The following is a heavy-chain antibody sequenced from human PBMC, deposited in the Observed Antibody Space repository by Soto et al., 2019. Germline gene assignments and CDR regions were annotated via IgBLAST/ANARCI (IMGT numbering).Heavy chain of an antibody. V-gene: IGHV3-23*01. CDR2: ISESGGST. CDR3: AKRSPYSSGWYSPIFDY. J-gene: IGHJ4*02. Sequence: GGSLRLSCAASGFSFSDYAVSWARQAPGKGLEWVSVISESGGSTHYADSVRGRFTVSRDNSKNSLSLRMNSLRDEDTAVYFCAKRSPYSSGWYSPIFDYWGQGALVTVSS. D-gene: IGHD6-13*01. CDR1: GFSFSDYA.